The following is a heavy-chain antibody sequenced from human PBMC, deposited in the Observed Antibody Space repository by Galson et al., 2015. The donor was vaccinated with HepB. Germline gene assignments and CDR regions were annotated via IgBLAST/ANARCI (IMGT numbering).Heavy chain of an antibody. CDR3: ARGGVHHGGGAFDI. D-gene: IGHD3-10*01. CDR1: GGTFSSYA. Sequence: SVKVSCKASGGTFSSYAISWVRQAPGQGLEWMGRIIPILDIANYAQKFQGRVTITADKSTSTAYMELSSLRSEDTAVYYCARGGVHHGGGAFDIWGQGTMVTVSS. J-gene: IGHJ3*02. V-gene: IGHV1-69*04. CDR2: IIPILDIA.